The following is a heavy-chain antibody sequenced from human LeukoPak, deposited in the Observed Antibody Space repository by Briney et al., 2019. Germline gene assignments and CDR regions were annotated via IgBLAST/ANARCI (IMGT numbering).Heavy chain of an antibody. CDR2: ICGSGGCT. J-gene: IGHJ4*02. V-gene: IGHV3-23*01. CDR1: GFIFNTYA. Sequence: PGGSLRLFCEASGFIFNTYAIYWVRQAPGKGLEWVSGICGSGGCTYYADSVKGRFTISRDNSKNTVYLQMNSLTADDTAVYYCAKTTVGYSSGRYPGWPADCWGQGALVTVSS. CDR3: AKTTVGYSSGRYPGWPADC. D-gene: IGHD6-19*01.